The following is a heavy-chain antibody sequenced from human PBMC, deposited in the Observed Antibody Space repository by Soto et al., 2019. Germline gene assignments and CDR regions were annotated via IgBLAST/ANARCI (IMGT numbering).Heavy chain of an antibody. V-gene: IGHV3-23*01. CDR2: ISGSGDNT. D-gene: IGHD2-2*01. CDR3: AKSPRRGYEPPWDY. J-gene: IGHJ4*02. Sequence: GGSLRLSCAASGLTFSSYAMSWVRKATGKGLEWVSAISGSGDNTYYADSVKGRFTISRDNSKNTLYLQMNYVRVEDTAVYYCAKSPRRGYEPPWDYWGQGTLVTVSS. CDR1: GLTFSSYA.